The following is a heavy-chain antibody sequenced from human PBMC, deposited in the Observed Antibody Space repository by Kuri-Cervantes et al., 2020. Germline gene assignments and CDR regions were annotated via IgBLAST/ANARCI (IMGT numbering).Heavy chain of an antibody. J-gene: IGHJ3*02. CDR1: EFTLSRHW. V-gene: IGHV3-74*01. CDR3: ARDRGDDSFDI. Sequence: GESLKISCAASEFTLSRHWMHWVRQAPGKGLVWVSRINSDGSTTNYADSVKGRCTISRDNAKNTLYLQVNSLRAEDTAVYYCARDRGDDSFDIWGQGTMVTVSS. CDR2: INSDGSTT.